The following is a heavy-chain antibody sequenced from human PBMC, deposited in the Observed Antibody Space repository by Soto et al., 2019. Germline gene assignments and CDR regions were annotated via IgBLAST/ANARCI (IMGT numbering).Heavy chain of an antibody. Sequence: QVQLQESGPGLVKPSETLSLTCTVSGGSVSSGSYYWTWVRQPPGKGLEWIGYIYYYGGSTNYNPSLKSRVTTSVDTSKNQFSLKLSSVTAADTAVYYCARVNGGPYYFDYWGQGTLVTVSS. CDR3: ARVNGGPYYFDY. J-gene: IGHJ4*02. CDR2: IYYYGGST. CDR1: GGSVSSGSYY. D-gene: IGHD2-8*01. V-gene: IGHV4-61*01.